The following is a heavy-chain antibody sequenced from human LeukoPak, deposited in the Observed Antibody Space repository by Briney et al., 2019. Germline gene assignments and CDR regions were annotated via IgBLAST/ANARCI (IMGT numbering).Heavy chain of an antibody. J-gene: IGHJ5*02. Sequence: ASETLSLTCSASGGSISSSSYYWGWIRQPPGKGLEWIGSIFYTGSANYNTSLKSRVTISVDTSKNQFSLKLSSVTAADTAVYYCARVEHSSSWYVCWFDPWGQGTLVTVSS. V-gene: IGHV4-39*07. CDR3: ARVEHSSSWYVCWFDP. CDR2: IFYTGSA. D-gene: IGHD6-13*01. CDR1: GGSISSSSYY.